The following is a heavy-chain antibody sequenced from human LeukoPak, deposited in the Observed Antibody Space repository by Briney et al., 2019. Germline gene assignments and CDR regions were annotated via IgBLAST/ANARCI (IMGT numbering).Heavy chain of an antibody. V-gene: IGHV4-59*01. CDR2: IYYSGST. CDR3: ARWADFWSGYSDY. CDR1: GGSISSYY. Sequence: SETLSLTCTASGGSISSYYWSWLRQPPGKGLEWIGYIYYSGSTNYNPSLKSRVTISVDTSKNQFSLKLSSVTAADTAVYYCARWADFWSGYSDYWGQGTLVTVSS. D-gene: IGHD3-3*01. J-gene: IGHJ4*02.